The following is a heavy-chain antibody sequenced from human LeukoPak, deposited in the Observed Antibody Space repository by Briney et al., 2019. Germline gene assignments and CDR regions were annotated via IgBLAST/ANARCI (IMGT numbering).Heavy chain of an antibody. CDR3: ARSGAKAVVFGWFDP. J-gene: IGHJ5*02. D-gene: IGHD7-27*01. V-gene: IGHV4-59*11. Sequence: NTSETLSLTCTVSGGSITSHNWNWIRQSPEKGLEWIGYIYSSGNTKYSPSLKSRVTISIDTSKNQFSLTLSSVTAADTAVYYCARSGAKAVVFGWFDPWGQGTLVTVSS. CDR1: GGSITSHN. CDR2: IYSSGNT.